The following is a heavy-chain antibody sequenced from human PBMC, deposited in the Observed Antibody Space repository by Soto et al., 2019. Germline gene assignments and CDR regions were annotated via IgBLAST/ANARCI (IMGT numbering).Heavy chain of an antibody. CDR2: IYYSGST. CDR1: GGSISSYY. D-gene: IGHD6-13*01. CDR3: ARKGFIAAAGFDY. V-gene: IGHV4-59*08. Sequence: SETLSLTCTVSGGSISSYYWSWIRQPPGKGLEWIGYIYYSGSTNYNPSLKSRVTISVDTSKNQFSLKLSSVTAADTAVYYCARKGFIAAAGFDYSGQATLVTVSS. J-gene: IGHJ4*02.